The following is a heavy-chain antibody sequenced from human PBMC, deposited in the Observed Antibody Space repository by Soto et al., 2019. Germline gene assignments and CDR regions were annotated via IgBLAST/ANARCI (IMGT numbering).Heavy chain of an antibody. D-gene: IGHD1-26*01. CDR2: IDSTSMHI. CDR3: ARLVGAYQHYIDY. CDR1: GFTFSSNS. V-gene: IGHV3-21*01. Sequence: GGSLRLSCAASGFTFSSNSMVWVRQAPGKGLEWVSYIDSTSMHIYYADSVKGRFTITRDNAKKSVYLQMTSLRAEDTAVYYCARLVGAYQHYIDYWGQGTLVTVSS. J-gene: IGHJ4*02.